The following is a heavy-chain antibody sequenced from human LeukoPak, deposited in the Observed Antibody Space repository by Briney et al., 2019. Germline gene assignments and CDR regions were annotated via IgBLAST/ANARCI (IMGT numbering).Heavy chain of an antibody. Sequence: NSSETLSLTCAASGGSISSSNWWCWVRQPPGKGLEWIGEIYHSGSTTYNPSLKSRVTISVDKSENQFSLRLNSVTAADTAVYYCAKVSYGSGNWFDPWGQGTLVTVSS. CDR3: AKVSYGSGNWFDP. J-gene: IGHJ5*02. CDR2: IYHSGST. CDR1: GGSISSSNW. V-gene: IGHV4-4*02. D-gene: IGHD3-10*01.